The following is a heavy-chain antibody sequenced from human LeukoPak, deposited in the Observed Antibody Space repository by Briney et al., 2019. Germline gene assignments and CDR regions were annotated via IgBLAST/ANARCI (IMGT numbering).Heavy chain of an antibody. CDR2: INHRGST. D-gene: IGHD6-13*01. Sequence: PSETLSLTCAVYGGSFSGYYWSWIRQPPGRGLEWIGEINHRGSTNYNPSLKSRVTISVDTSKNHFSLKLSSVTAADAAVYYCARGDRVDSSSWYNWFDPWGQGTLVTVSS. V-gene: IGHV4-34*01. J-gene: IGHJ5*02. CDR3: ARGDRVDSSSWYNWFDP. CDR1: GGSFSGYY.